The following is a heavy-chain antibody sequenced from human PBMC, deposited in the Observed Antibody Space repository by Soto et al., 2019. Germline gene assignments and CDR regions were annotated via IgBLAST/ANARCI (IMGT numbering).Heavy chain of an antibody. CDR3: ARGFYDRENYYYYMDV. V-gene: IGHV1-69*13. J-gene: IGHJ6*03. CDR1: GGTFSSYA. Sequence: SVKVSCKASGGTFSSYAISWVRQAPGQGLEWMGGIIPIFGTANYAQKFQGRVTITADESTSTAYMELSSLRSEDTAVYYCARGFYDRENYYYYMDVWGKGTTVTAP. CDR2: IIPIFGTA. D-gene: IGHD5-12*01.